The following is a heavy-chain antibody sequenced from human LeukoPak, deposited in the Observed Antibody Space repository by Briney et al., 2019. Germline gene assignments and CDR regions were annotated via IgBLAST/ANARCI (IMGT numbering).Heavy chain of an antibody. V-gene: IGHV3-23*01. CDR3: AKARDGSCYSGFDY. J-gene: IGHJ4*02. CDR2: ISGSGGST. Sequence: PGGSLRLSCAASGFTFSSYAMSWVRQAPGKGLEWVSAISGSGGSTYYADSVKGRFTISRDNSKNTLYLQMNSLRADDTAVYYCAKARDGSCYSGFDYWGQGTLVTVSS. D-gene: IGHD2-15*01. CDR1: GFTFSSYA.